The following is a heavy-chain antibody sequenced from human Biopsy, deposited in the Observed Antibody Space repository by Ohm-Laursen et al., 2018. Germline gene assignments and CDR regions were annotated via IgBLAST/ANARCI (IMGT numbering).Heavy chain of an antibody. CDR1: GGSISSYY. D-gene: IGHD7-27*01. Sequence: TLSLTCAVSGGSISSYYWSWIRQPPGKGLECIGYIYYSGSTNYSPSLKSRVTMSVDTSKNQSFLKLSSVTAADTAVYYCARLWGGYHFHGMDVWGQGTTVTVSS. J-gene: IGHJ6*02. V-gene: IGHV4-59*08. CDR2: IYYSGST. CDR3: ARLWGGYHFHGMDV.